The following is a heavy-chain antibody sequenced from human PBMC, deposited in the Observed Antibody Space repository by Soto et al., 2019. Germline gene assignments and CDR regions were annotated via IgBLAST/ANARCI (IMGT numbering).Heavy chain of an antibody. Sequence: QVQLVESGGGVVQPGRSLRLSCAASGFTFSSYAMHWVRKAPGKGLECVEVISYDGSNKYYEDSVKGRFTISRDNSKNTLYLQMNRLRDEDKAVYYCARDRRGGYGYWGQGTLVTVSS. CDR1: GFTFSSYA. J-gene: IGHJ4*02. CDR2: ISYDGSNK. V-gene: IGHV3-30-3*01. D-gene: IGHD5-12*01. CDR3: ARDRRGGYGY.